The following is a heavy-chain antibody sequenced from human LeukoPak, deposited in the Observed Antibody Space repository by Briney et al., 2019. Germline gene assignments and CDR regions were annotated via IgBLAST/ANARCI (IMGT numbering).Heavy chain of an antibody. CDR2: INQDGGEK. CDR1: GFTFSIYW. CDR3: ARDWAGGDDY. Sequence: SGGSLTLSCAASGFTFSIYWMTWVRQAPGKGLEWVANINQDGGEKNYVDSVKGRFTISRDDTKNSLYLQMNSLRAEDTALYYCARDWAGGDDYWGQGTLVTVSS. V-gene: IGHV3-7*01. D-gene: IGHD1-14*01. J-gene: IGHJ4*02.